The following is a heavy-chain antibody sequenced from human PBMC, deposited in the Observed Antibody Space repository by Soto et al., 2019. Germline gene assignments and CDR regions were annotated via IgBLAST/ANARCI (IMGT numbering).Heavy chain of an antibody. CDR1: GYTFTDYY. J-gene: IGHJ4*02. V-gene: IGHV1-2*04. CDR2: INPNSGGT. Sequence: QVQLVQSGAEVKKPGASVKVSCKASGYTFTDYYMHWVRQAPGQGLEWMGWINPNSGGTNYAQKFQDWVTMTRDTSISTAYMDLRRMKSDDTAVYYCARGPPSSFSAARGPIWDYWGQGTLVTVSS. CDR3: ARGPPSSFSAARGPIWDY. D-gene: IGHD6-6*01.